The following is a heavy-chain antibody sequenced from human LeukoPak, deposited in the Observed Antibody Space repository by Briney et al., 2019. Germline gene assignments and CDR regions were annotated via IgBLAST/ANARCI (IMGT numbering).Heavy chain of an antibody. D-gene: IGHD3-10*01. CDR1: GYTFTSYY. Sequence: GASVKVSCKASGYTFTSYYMHWVRQAPGQGLEWMGIINPSGGSTSYAQKFQGRVTITADESTSTAYMELSSLRSEDTAVYYCASRITMVRGVWSNWLDPWGQGTLVTVSS. V-gene: IGHV1-46*01. J-gene: IGHJ5*02. CDR3: ASRITMVRGVWSNWLDP. CDR2: INPSGGST.